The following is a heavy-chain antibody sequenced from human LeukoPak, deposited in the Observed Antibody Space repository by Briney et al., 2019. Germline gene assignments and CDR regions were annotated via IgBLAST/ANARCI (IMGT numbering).Heavy chain of an antibody. J-gene: IGHJ4*02. V-gene: IGHV1-18*04. Sequence: GASVKVSCKAPGYTFTSYGISWVRQAPGQGLEWMGWISAYNGNTNYAQKLQGRVTMTTDTSTSTAYMELRSLRSDDTAVYYCARDWTIANMVRELGYWGQGTLVTVSS. CDR1: GYTFTSYG. CDR2: ISAYNGNT. CDR3: ARDWTIANMVRELGY. D-gene: IGHD3-10*01.